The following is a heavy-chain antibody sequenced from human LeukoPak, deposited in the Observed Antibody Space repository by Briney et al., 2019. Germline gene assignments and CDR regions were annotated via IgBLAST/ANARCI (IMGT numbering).Heavy chain of an antibody. J-gene: IGHJ6*03. CDR2: IYYSGST. Sequence: SETLSLTCTVSGGSISSGSYYWGWIRQPPGKGLEWIGSIYYSGSTYYNPSLKSRVTISVDTSKNQFSLKLSSVTAADTAVYYCARHGGYYYYYYMDVWGKGTTVTVSS. CDR3: ARHGGYYYYYYMDV. CDR1: GGSISSGSYY. V-gene: IGHV4-39*01.